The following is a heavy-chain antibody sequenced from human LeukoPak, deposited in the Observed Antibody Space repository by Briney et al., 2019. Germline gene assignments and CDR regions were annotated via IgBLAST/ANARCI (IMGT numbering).Heavy chain of an antibody. Sequence: GGSLRLSCTASGFTFVNYGFHWVRQAPVKALEWVAFISYNGNQKYGDSVKGRFTISRDNSKNTLYVQMNSLRAEDTAVYYCAKDLVTGSLDYWGQGTLVTVSS. J-gene: IGHJ4*02. CDR1: GFTFVNYG. V-gene: IGHV3-30*18. CDR3: AKDLVTGSLDY. D-gene: IGHD3-10*01. CDR2: ISYNGNQ.